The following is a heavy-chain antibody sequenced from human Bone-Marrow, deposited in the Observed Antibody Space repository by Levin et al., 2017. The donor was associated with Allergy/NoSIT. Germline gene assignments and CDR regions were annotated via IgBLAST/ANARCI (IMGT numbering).Heavy chain of an antibody. CDR2: IWFDGSNE. Sequence: PGESLKISCAASGFTFSDYGMHWVRQAPGKGLEWVAVIWFDGSNEYYADSVKGRFTISRDNSKSTLYLHVNNLGAEDTAVYYCASQTYCSSTNCYAGFDLWGQGTMVTVSS. D-gene: IGHD2-2*01. J-gene: IGHJ3*01. CDR1: GFTFSDYG. V-gene: IGHV3-33*03. CDR3: ASQTYCSSTNCYAGFDL.